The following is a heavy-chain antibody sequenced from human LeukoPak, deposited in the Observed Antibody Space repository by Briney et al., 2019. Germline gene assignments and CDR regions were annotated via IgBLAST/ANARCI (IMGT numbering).Heavy chain of an antibody. CDR2: IYPGDSDT. D-gene: IGHD5-24*01. J-gene: IGHJ4*02. V-gene: IGHV5-51*01. CDR1: GYSFTTYW. Sequence: GESLKISCKASGYSFTTYWIGWVRQMPGKGLEWMGIIYPGDSDTTYSPSFQGQVTFSADKSISTAHLQWSSLKASDTAMYYCARQHRDGYTTDYWGQGTLVTVSP. CDR3: ARQHRDGYTTDY.